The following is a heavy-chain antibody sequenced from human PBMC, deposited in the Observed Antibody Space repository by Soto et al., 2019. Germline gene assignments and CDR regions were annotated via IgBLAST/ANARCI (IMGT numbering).Heavy chain of an antibody. D-gene: IGHD2-2*02. Sequence: QVQLVQSGAEVKKPGASVKVSCKASGYTFIGNYIHWGRQAPGQGLEWMGWSNTNVGGTDYARKFQGRVTMTRDTSISTAYMELSRLTSDDTAVYFCARGACSSSNCYTLDYWGQGTLLTVSS. J-gene: IGHJ4*02. CDR2: SNTNVGGT. CDR1: GYTFIGNY. CDR3: ARGACSSSNCYTLDY. V-gene: IGHV1-2*02.